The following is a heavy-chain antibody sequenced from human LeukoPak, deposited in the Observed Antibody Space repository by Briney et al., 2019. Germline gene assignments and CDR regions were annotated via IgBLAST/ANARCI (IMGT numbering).Heavy chain of an antibody. D-gene: IGHD6-6*01. V-gene: IGHV3-23*01. CDR2: ITDSGSRT. CDR3: APTSRFSFQH. Sequence: GGSLRLSCAASGFTFSSYSMSWVRQAPGKGLEWVPMITDSGSRTYSADSVKGRFTISRDNSKNTLYLQMNSLGAEDTALYYCAPTSRFSFQHWGQGTLVTVSS. J-gene: IGHJ1*01. CDR1: GFTFSSYS.